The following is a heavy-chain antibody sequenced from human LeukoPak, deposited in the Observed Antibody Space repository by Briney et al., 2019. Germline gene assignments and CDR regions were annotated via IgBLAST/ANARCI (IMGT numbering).Heavy chain of an antibody. Sequence: SETLSLTCAVSGGSITRGSYYWTWIRQPAGKALEWIGHVFTSGNTNYNPSLKSRVTISVDTSKNQFSLKLSSVTAADTAVYYCARVWKGLEFTTYYYYYYMDVWGKGTTVTVSS. CDR1: GGSITRGSYY. CDR2: VFTSGNT. D-gene: IGHD3-3*01. V-gene: IGHV4-61*09. J-gene: IGHJ6*03. CDR3: ARVWKGLEFTTYYYYYYMDV.